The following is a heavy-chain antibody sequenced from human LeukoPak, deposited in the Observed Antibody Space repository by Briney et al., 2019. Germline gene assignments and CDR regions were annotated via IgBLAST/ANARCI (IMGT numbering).Heavy chain of an antibody. V-gene: IGHV3-9*01. J-gene: IGHJ4*02. CDR2: ISWNSGSI. CDR3: AKAGGSSGYYPLDY. D-gene: IGHD3-22*01. Sequence: GGSLRLSCAASGFTFDDYAMHWVRQAPGKGLEWVSGISWNSGSIGYADSVKGRFTISRDNAKNSLYLQMNSLRAEDTALYYCAKAGGSSGYYPLDYWGQGTLVTVSS. CDR1: GFTFDDYA.